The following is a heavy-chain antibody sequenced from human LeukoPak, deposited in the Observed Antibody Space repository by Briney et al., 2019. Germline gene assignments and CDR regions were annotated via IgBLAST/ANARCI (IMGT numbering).Heavy chain of an antibody. J-gene: IGHJ4*02. D-gene: IGHD6-13*01. CDR3: ASLYSSSWRATPFDY. Sequence: SETLSLTCTVSGGSISSYYWSWIREPPGKGLEWLGYIYYSGSTNYNPSLKSRVTISVDTSKNQFSLKLSSVTAADTAVYYCASLYSSSWRATPFDYWGQGTLVTVSS. CDR2: IYYSGST. CDR1: GGSISSYY. V-gene: IGHV4-59*01.